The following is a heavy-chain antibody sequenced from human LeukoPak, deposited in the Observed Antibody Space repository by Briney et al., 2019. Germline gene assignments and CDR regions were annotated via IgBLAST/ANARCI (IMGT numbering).Heavy chain of an antibody. CDR3: ARDPGAFPYFFDC. J-gene: IGHJ4*02. CDR2: ISGDGVSP. D-gene: IGHD4/OR15-4a*01. Sequence: GGSLRLSCAASGFTFNNYALIWVRQTPGKGLECVSAISGDGVSPYYADSVRGRFTISRDNSKNTLYLQMNSLRVEDTAVYFCARDPGAFPYFFDCWGQGTLVTVSS. CDR1: GFTFNNYA. V-gene: IGHV3-23*01.